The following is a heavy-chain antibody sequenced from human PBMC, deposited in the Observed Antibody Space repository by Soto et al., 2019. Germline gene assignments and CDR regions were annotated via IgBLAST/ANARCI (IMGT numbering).Heavy chain of an antibody. CDR3: ASRLSSRYWFDP. D-gene: IGHD6-13*01. CDR1: GFTFSSYA. Sequence: GGSLRLSCAASGFTFSSYAMSWARQAPGKGLEWVSAISGSGGGTYYADSVKGRFTISRDNSKNTMYLQMNSLRAEDTAVYYCASRLSSRYWFDPWGQGTLVTVSS. J-gene: IGHJ5*02. V-gene: IGHV3-23*01. CDR2: ISGSGGGT.